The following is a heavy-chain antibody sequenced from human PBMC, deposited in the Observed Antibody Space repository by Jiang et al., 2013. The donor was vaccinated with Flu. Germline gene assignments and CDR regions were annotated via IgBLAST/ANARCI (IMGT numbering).Heavy chain of an antibody. V-gene: IGHV1-46*01. Sequence: GAEVKKPGASVKISCKASGYTFSKYYMHWARQAPGHGLEWMGLINPISGGTDFAQKFQGRVTMTRDTSTSTVYLELSSLRSEDTAMYYCARGGGGGGVTIFGMVIDHHWFDPWGQGTLVTVSS. J-gene: IGHJ5*02. CDR2: INPISGGT. CDR1: GYTFSKYY. CDR3: ARGGGGGGVTIFGMVIDHHWFDP. D-gene: IGHD3-3*01.